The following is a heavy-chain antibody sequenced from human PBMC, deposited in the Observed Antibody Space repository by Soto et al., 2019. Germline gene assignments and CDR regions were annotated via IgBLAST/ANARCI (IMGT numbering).Heavy chain of an antibody. CDR1: GGSISSGGYY. V-gene: IGHV4-39*01. J-gene: IGHJ5*02. Sequence: SETLSLTCTVSGGSISSGGYYWVWIRQAPGQELEWIGSIYYSGSTYYNPSLKSRVTISVDTSKNQFSLKLSSVTAVETAVYYCARRQNTYYYDSSGQLTGWFDPWGQGTLVTVSS. D-gene: IGHD3-22*01. CDR3: ARRQNTYYYDSSGQLTGWFDP. CDR2: IYYSGST.